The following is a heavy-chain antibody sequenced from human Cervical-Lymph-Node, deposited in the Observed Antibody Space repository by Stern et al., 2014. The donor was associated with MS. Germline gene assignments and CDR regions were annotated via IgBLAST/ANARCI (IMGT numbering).Heavy chain of an antibody. CDR2: IIPMFGAA. V-gene: IGHV1-69*06. CDR1: GGTFNNHV. CDR3: ANRDMGYTYGRHDY. J-gene: IGHJ4*02. D-gene: IGHD5-12*01. Sequence: QVQLMQSGAEVKKPGSSVKVSCKASGGTFNNHVISWVRQARGQGLEWMGGIIPMFGAANYARKFQGRVTITADKSTSTVHMVLTSLSYEDTAIYYCANRDMGYTYGRHDYWGQGTLVTVS.